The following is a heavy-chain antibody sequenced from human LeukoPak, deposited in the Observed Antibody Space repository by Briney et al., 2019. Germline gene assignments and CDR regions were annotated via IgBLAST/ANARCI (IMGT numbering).Heavy chain of an antibody. J-gene: IGHJ6*03. CDR3: ARSPCSSTSCYTGFPYYYYMDV. CDR2: ISSSSSYI. V-gene: IGHV3-21*01. Sequence: GGSLRLSCAASGFTFSSYSMNWVRQAPGKGLEWVSSISSSSSYIYYADSVKGRFTISRDNAKNSLYLQMNSLRAEDTAVYYCARSPCSSTSCYTGFPYYYYMDVWGKGTTVTVSS. CDR1: GFTFSSYS. D-gene: IGHD2-2*02.